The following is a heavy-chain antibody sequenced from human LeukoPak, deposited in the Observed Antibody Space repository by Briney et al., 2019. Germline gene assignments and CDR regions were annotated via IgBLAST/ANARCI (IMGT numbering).Heavy chain of an antibody. CDR3: AKDWDYYDSSGSVGDY. V-gene: IGHV3-23*01. D-gene: IGHD3-22*01. CDR1: GFTFSSYA. J-gene: IGHJ4*02. Sequence: PGGSLRLSCAASGFTFSSYAMSWVCQAPGKGLEWVSAISGSGGSTYYADSVKGRFTISRDNSKNTLYLQMNSLRAEDTAVYYCAKDWDYYDSSGSVGDYWGQGTLVTVSS. CDR2: ISGSGGST.